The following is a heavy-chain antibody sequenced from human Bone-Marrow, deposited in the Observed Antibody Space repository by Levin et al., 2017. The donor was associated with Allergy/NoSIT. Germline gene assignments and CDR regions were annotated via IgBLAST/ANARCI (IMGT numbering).Heavy chain of an antibody. V-gene: IGHV3-7*01. Sequence: PGESLKISCAASGFTFSTYWMSWVRQAPGKGLEWVGNIKEDGSEKYYVDSVKGRFTLSRDNAKKSLFLQMNSLRGEDTAVYYCVRGGSSWYIDSWGQGTLVTVSS. D-gene: IGHD6-13*01. CDR3: VRGGSSWYIDS. CDR2: IKEDGSEK. CDR1: GFTFSTYW. J-gene: IGHJ4*02.